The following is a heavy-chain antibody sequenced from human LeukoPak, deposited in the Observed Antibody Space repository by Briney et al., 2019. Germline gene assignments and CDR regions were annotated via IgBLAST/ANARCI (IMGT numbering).Heavy chain of an antibody. CDR2: ISPNGVIT. CDR3: AKDDAWLQYGN. CDR1: GFTFSSHG. D-gene: IGHD5-24*01. V-gene: IGHV3-23*01. Sequence: GGSLRLSCAASGFTFSSHGMNWVRQAPGKGLEWVSGISPNGVITYYADSVKGRFTISRDNSKGTVYLQMNSPRPEDTAVYYCAKDDAWLQYGNWGRGTLVTVSS. J-gene: IGHJ4*02.